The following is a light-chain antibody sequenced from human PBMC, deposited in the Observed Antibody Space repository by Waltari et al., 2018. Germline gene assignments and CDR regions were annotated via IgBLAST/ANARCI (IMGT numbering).Light chain of an antibody. CDR3: AVWDDSLSGPG. J-gene: IGLJ3*02. CDR1: TSNIGSNT. V-gene: IGLV1-44*01. CDR2: TNN. Sequence: QSVLTQPTSASGTPGQRVTISCSGSTSNIGSNTVNWYQQLPGTAPKLLIYTNNQRPSGFPDRFSGSKSGTSASLAISGLQSEDEADYYCAVWDDSLSGPGFGGGTKVTVL.